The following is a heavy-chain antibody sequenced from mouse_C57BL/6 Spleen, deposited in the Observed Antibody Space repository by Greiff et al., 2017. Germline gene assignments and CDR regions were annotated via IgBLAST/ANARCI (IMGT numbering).Heavy chain of an antibody. Sequence: EVKLMESGGGLVKPGGSLKLSCAASGFTFSDYGMHWVRQAPEKGLEWVAYISSGSSTIYYADTVKGRFTLSRDNAKNTLFLQMTSLRSEDTAMYYCARERPLDYWGQGTTLTVSS. CDR2: ISSGSSTI. CDR1: GFTFSDYG. V-gene: IGHV5-17*01. CDR3: ARERPLDY. J-gene: IGHJ2*01.